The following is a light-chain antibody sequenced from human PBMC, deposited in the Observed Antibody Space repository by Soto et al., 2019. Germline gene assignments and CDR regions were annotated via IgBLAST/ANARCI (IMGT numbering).Light chain of an antibody. J-gene: IGKJ5*01. CDR1: ESVDFH. Sequence: VLTQCPATLSLSPGERGTPFSRASESVDFHLAWYQQKPGQAPRLIIYDASVRATGTPARFSGSGSGTAFTLTISSLEPEDFATYYCQQFNNYLFTFGQGTRREIK. CDR3: QQFNNYLFT. CDR2: DAS. V-gene: IGKV3-11*01.